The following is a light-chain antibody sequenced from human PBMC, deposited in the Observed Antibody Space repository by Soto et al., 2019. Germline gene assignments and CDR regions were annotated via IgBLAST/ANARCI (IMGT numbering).Light chain of an antibody. CDR2: GAS. Sequence: EIGMTQSPATLSVSPGERVTLSCRTSHSVNSHVAWYQQKPGQAPRLLLYGASTRATGIPVRFSGSGFGTEFTLTISSLQSEDFAVYYCQQYKNWPLFGQGTRLEI. CDR3: QQYKNWPL. V-gene: IGKV3-15*01. J-gene: IGKJ5*01. CDR1: HSVNSH.